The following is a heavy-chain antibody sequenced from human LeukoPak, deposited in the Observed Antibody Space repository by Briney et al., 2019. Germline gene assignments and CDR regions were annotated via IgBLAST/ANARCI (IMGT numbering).Heavy chain of an antibody. CDR1: GYTFTSYD. J-gene: IGHJ5*02. D-gene: IGHD2-2*01. CDR3: ARGRSTSDWFDP. Sequence: ASVKVSCKASGYTFTSYDINWVRQATGQGLEWMGWMNPNSGNTGYAQKFQGRVTITRNTSISTAYMELSSLRSEDTAVYYCARGRSTSDWFDPWGQGTLDTVSS. CDR2: MNPNSGNT. V-gene: IGHV1-8*03.